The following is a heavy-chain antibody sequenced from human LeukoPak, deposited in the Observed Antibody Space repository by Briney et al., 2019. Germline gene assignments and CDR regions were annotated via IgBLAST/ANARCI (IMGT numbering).Heavy chain of an antibody. CDR3: ARAHSLIAESRWFDP. CDR1: GGSISSGGYS. Sequence: SETLSLTCAVSGGSISSGGYSWSWLRQPPGKGLEWIGYIYDSGSTYYNPSLKSRVTLSVDRSKNQVSLKLSSVTAADTAVDYRARAHSLIAESRWFDPWGQGTLVTVSS. V-gene: IGHV4-30-2*01. J-gene: IGHJ5*02. CDR2: IYDSGST. D-gene: IGHD3-22*01.